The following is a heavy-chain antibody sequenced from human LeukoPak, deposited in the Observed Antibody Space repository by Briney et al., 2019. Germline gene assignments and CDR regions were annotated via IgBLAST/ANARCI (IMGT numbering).Heavy chain of an antibody. J-gene: IGHJ6*04. CDR1: GGPFSGNY. V-gene: IGHV4-34*01. CDR2: INLRGST. D-gene: IGHD2-15*01. CDR3: ARAPIGCSGGSCYSRYYYYYGMDV. Sequence: PSETLSLTCAVYGGPFSGNYWSWIRQPPGKGLEWFGEINLRGSTTTNPSLKSRVTISVDTSKNQFSLKLSSVTAADTAVYYCARAPIGCSGGSCYSRYYYYYGMDVWGKGTTVTVSS.